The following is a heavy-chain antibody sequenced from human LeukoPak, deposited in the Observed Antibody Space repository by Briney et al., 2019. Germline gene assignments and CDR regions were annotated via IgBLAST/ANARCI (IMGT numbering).Heavy chain of an antibody. J-gene: IGHJ4*02. CDR3: AKEVMAAAGIDSIDY. V-gene: IGHV3-23*01. D-gene: IGHD6-13*01. Sequence: QPGGSLLLSCAASGFTFSSYAMSWVRPAPGKGLEGVSAISGSGGSTYYADSVKGRFTISRDNSKNTLYLQMNSLRAEDTAVYYCAKEVMAAAGIDSIDYWGQGTLVTVSS. CDR1: GFTFSSYA. CDR2: ISGSGGST.